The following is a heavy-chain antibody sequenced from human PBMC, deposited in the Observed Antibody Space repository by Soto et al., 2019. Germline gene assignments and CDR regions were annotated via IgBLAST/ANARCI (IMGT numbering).Heavy chain of an antibody. Sequence: QVQLVESGGGVVQPGRSLRLSCAASGFTFSSYGMHWVRQAPGKGLEWVAVISYDGSNKYYADSVKGRFTISRDNSKNTLYLQMNRLRAEDTAVYYCAKDPTLLLRFGELSGWFDPWGQGTLVTVSS. CDR3: AKDPTLLLRFGELSGWFDP. J-gene: IGHJ5*02. D-gene: IGHD3-10*01. CDR1: GFTFSSYG. CDR2: ISYDGSNK. V-gene: IGHV3-30*18.